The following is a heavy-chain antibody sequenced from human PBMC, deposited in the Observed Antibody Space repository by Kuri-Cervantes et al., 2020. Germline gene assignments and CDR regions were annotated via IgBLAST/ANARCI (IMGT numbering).Heavy chain of an antibody. J-gene: IGHJ3*02. CDR1: GYTFTGYY. V-gene: IGHV1-2*02. D-gene: IGHD6-13*01. CDR3: ARGARIAAASLFCAFDI. CDR2: INPNSGGT. Sequence: ASVKVSCKASGYTFTGYYMHWVRQAPGQGLEWMGWINPNSGGTNYAQKFQGRVTMTRDTSISTAYMELSRLRSDDTAVYYCARGARIAAASLFCAFDIWGQGTMVTVSS.